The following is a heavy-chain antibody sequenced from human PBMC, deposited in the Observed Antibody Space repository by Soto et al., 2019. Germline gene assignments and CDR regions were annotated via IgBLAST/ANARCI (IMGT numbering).Heavy chain of an antibody. CDR2: ISYDGSNK. J-gene: IGHJ4*02. V-gene: IGHV3-30*18. CDR3: AKWEDYGDYDRYFDY. Sequence: GGSLRHSCAASGVTFISYGMHWVRQATGKGLEWVAVISYDGSNKYYADSVKGRFTISRDNSKNTLYLQMNSLRAEDTAVYYCAKWEDYGDYDRYFDYWGQGTLVTVSS. CDR1: GVTFISYG. D-gene: IGHD4-17*01.